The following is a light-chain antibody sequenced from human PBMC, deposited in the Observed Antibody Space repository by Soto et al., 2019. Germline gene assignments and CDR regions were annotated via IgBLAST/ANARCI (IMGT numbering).Light chain of an antibody. CDR3: QQYNNYVT. CDR1: QTISSW. CDR2: KAS. V-gene: IGKV1-5*03. J-gene: IGKJ4*01. Sequence: DIQMTQSPSTLSGSVGDRVTITCRASQTISSWLAWYQQKPGKAPKLLIYKASTLKSGVPSRFSGSGSGTEFTLTISSLQPDDFATYYCQQYNNYVTFGGGTKVDIK.